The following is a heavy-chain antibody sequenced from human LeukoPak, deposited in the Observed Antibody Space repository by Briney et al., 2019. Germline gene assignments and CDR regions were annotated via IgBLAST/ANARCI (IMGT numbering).Heavy chain of an antibody. CDR3: ARGQGEGATFFFDY. CDR2: ISSSGSTI. J-gene: IGHJ4*02. CDR1: GFTFSSYE. V-gene: IGHV3-48*03. D-gene: IGHD3-16*01. Sequence: GGSLRPSCAASGFTFSSYEMNCVRHAPGKRLECGSYISSSGSTIYYADSVKGRFTISRDNAKNSLYLQMNSLRAEDTAVYYCARGQGEGATFFFDYWGQGTLVTVSS.